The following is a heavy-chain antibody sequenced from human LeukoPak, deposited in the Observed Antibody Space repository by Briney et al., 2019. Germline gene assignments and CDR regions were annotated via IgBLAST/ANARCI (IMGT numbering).Heavy chain of an antibody. CDR2: IYHSGST. V-gene: IGHV4-38-2*01. CDR3: ARLCCGPLGY. Sequence: PSETLSLTCAVSGYSISSVYYWGWIRQPPGKGLEWIGSIYHSGSTYYNPSLKSRVTISVDTSKNQFSLKLSSVTAADTAVYYCARLCCGPLGYWGQGTLVTVSS. D-gene: IGHD2-21*01. J-gene: IGHJ4*02. CDR1: GYSISSVYY.